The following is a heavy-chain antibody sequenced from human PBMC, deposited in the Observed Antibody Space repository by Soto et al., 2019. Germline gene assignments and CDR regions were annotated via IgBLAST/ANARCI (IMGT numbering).Heavy chain of an antibody. V-gene: IGHV3-49*04. CDR1: GFTFGDYA. D-gene: IGHD2-15*01. J-gene: IGHJ5*02. Sequence: GGSLRLSCTASGFTFGDYAMSWVRQAPGKGLEWVGFIRSKAYGGTTEYAASVKGRFTISRDDSKSIAYLQMNSLKTEDTAVYYCTRGVRWTLGWFDPWGQGTLANVSS. CDR3: TRGVRWTLGWFDP. CDR2: IRSKAYGGTT.